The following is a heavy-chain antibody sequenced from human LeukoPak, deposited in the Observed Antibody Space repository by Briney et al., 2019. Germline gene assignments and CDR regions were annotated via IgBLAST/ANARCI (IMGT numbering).Heavy chain of an antibody. CDR3: ARRMVTNAEDAFDI. CDR1: GSGASINHYY. V-gene: IGHV4-59*08. Sequence: PSETLSLTCTVSGSGASINHYYWRWIRQPPGKGLEWIANIQYSGNTNSRPSLQSRVSTSIDTSNNQFSLKLASVTAADTAVYYCARRMVTNAEDAFDIWGQGAVVTVSS. CDR2: IQYSGNT. D-gene: IGHD2-21*02. J-gene: IGHJ3*02.